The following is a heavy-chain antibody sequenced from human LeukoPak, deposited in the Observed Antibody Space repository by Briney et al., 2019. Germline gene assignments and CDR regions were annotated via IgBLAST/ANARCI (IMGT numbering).Heavy chain of an antibody. D-gene: IGHD2/OR15-2a*01. Sequence: KPSETLSLTCTVSGGSISSYYWSWIRQPPGKGLEWIGYIYYSGSTNYNPSLKSRVTISVDTSKNQFSLKLSSVTAADTAVYYCARDVFFRAHNWFDPWGQGTLVTVSS. J-gene: IGHJ5*02. V-gene: IGHV4-59*12. CDR3: ARDVFFRAHNWFDP. CDR2: IYYSGST. CDR1: GGSISSYY.